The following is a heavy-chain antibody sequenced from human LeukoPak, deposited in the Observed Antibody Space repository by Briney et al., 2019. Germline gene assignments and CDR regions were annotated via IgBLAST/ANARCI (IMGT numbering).Heavy chain of an antibody. CDR1: GGTFSNYA. D-gene: IGHD1-7*01. Sequence: ASVKVSCMASGGTFSNYAISWVRQAPGQGLEWMGGISSIFGTANFAQKFLGRVTITADKSTSTAYMELSSLRSEDTDVYYCASITGTPIPFWGQGTLVTVSS. J-gene: IGHJ4*02. CDR3: ASITGTPIPF. CDR2: ISSIFGTA. V-gene: IGHV1-69*06.